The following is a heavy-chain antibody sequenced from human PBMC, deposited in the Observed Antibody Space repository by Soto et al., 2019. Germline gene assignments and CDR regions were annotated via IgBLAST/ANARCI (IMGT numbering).Heavy chain of an antibody. CDR1: GGTFSSYT. CDR2: IIPILGIA. CDR3: ARWSSGWYRGDYMDV. Sequence: KVSCKASGGTFSSYTISWVRQAPGQGLEWMGRIIPILGIANYAQKFQGRVTITADKSTSTAYMELSSLRSEDTAVYYCARWSSGWYRGDYMDVWGKGTTVTVSS. J-gene: IGHJ6*03. V-gene: IGHV1-69*02. D-gene: IGHD6-19*01.